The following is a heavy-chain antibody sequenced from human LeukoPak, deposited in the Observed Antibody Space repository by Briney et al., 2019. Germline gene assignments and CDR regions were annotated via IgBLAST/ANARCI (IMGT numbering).Heavy chain of an antibody. V-gene: IGHV1-3*03. D-gene: IGHD1-26*01. CDR2: INAGNNNT. CDR1: GYTFTSYT. CDR3: ARGGGGSYYYFDY. J-gene: IGHJ4*02. Sequence: ASVKISCKASGYTFTSYTIHWVSQAPGQRLEWMGWINAGNNNTKYSQDFQGRVTITRDTSAITAYMELSSLRSEDMAVYYCARGGGGSYYYFDYWGQGTLVTVSS.